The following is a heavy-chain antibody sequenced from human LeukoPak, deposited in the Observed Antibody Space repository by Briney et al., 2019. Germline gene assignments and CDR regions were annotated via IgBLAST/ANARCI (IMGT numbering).Heavy chain of an antibody. CDR1: GFTFSSYG. CDR3: ATPESTLAYYFDC. CDR2: IRYDGSNK. J-gene: IGHJ4*02. D-gene: IGHD6-6*01. V-gene: IGHV3-30*02. Sequence: PGGSLRLSCAASGFTFSSYGMHWVRQAPGKGLEWVAFIRYDGSNKYYADSVKGRFTISRDNSKNTLYLQMNSLRAEDTAVYYCATPESTLAYYFDCWGQGTLVTVSS.